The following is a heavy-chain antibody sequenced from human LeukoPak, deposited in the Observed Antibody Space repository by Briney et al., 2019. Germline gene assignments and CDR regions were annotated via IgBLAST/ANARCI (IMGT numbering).Heavy chain of an antibody. Sequence: RASETLSLTCTVSGGPISSYLWSWLRQPPGKGLEWIGYIYYSGSTNYNPSLKSRVTILVDTSKNQFSLKVSSVTAADTAVYYCARGQYSGSCFDNWGQGSLVTVSS. D-gene: IGHD1-26*01. V-gene: IGHV4-59*01. CDR1: GGPISSYL. CDR2: IYYSGST. CDR3: ARGQYSGSCFDN. J-gene: IGHJ4*02.